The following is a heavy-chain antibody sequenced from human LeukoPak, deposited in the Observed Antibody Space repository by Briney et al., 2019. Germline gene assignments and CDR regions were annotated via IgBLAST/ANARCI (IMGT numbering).Heavy chain of an antibody. CDR1: EFTFSSYE. Sequence: PGGSLRLSCAAAEFTFSSYEMNWVRQAPGKGLEWVSYISSSGSTIYYADSVKGRFTISRDNAKDSLYLQMNSLRADDTAAYYCARDPGRGIAAAQYFDYWGQGTLVTVSS. CDR3: ARDPGRGIAAAQYFDY. J-gene: IGHJ4*02. CDR2: ISSSGSTI. D-gene: IGHD6-13*01. V-gene: IGHV3-48*03.